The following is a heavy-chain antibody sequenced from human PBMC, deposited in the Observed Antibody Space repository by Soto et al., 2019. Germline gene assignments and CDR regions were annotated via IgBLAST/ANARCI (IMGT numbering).Heavy chain of an antibody. J-gene: IGHJ4*02. CDR1: GLTFSGYG. Sequence: QILSCAAAGLTFSGYGIHWARHAHVMGLEWVSVISQEGSNKYYLAPEKGRFTISRENSKNTLDLQMNSLRAEDTVVYYCAKDRVSEHSSGWPQGHWGQGTLVTVSS. CDR3: AKDRVSEHSSGWPQGH. D-gene: IGHD6-19*01. CDR2: ISQEGSNK. V-gene: IGHV3-30*18.